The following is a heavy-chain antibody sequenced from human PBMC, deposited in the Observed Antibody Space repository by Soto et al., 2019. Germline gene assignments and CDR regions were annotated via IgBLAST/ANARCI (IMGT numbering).Heavy chain of an antibody. CDR1: GFTFSSYA. D-gene: IGHD6-13*01. Sequence: EVQLLESGGGLVQPGGSLRLSCAASGFTFSSYAMSWVRQAPGKGLEWVSVISGSGDSTYYADSVRGRITISRDTSKNTLYLQMNRLRAEDTAVYDGAKDRDGAAAGPTKFYGMDVWGQGTTVTVSS. J-gene: IGHJ6*02. V-gene: IGHV3-23*01. CDR2: ISGSGDST. CDR3: AKDRDGAAAGPTKFYGMDV.